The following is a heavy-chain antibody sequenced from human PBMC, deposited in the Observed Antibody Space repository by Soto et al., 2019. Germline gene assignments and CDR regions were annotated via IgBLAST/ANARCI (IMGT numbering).Heavy chain of an antibody. V-gene: IGHV3-30*18. CDR2: ISYDGSNK. D-gene: IGHD2-2*01. Sequence: QVQLVESGGGVVQPGRSLRLSCAASGFSFSNFGMHWVRQAPGKGLEWVAVISYDGSNKYYADSVKGRFTISRDNSKNTLYLQMNSLRAEDTAVYYCAKDRGIVVVPAAIYGMDVWGQGTTVTVSS. CDR3: AKDRGIVVVPAAIYGMDV. J-gene: IGHJ6*02. CDR1: GFSFSNFG.